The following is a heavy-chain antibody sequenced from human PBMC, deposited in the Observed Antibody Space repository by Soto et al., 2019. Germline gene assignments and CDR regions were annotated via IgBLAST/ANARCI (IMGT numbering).Heavy chain of an antibody. CDR2: IKQDGSEK. Sequence: GGSLRLSCAASGFTFSSYWMSWVRQAPGKGLEWVANIKQDGSEKYYVDSVKGRFTISRDNAKNSLYLQMNSLRAEDTAVYYCARTYSSGSWALYFDYWGQGTLVTVSS. D-gene: IGHD6-19*01. J-gene: IGHJ4*02. CDR3: ARTYSSGSWALYFDY. CDR1: GFTFSSYW. V-gene: IGHV3-7*01.